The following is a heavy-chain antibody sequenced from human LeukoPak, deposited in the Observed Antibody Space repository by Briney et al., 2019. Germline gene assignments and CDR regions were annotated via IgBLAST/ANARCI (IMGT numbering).Heavy chain of an antibody. D-gene: IGHD4-17*01. CDR1: GLIFHTYA. CDR2: ISGGGTRT. V-gene: IGHV3-23*01. CDR3: AKGGGRGDYDLTGRFSTHFDS. J-gene: IGHJ4*02. Sequence: SGGSLRLSCAASGLIFHTYAMGWVRQAPGKGPVWVSAISGGGTRTYYADSVTGRFTISRDNSKNTVYLQMNSLRGEDTAVYFCAKGGGRGDYDLTGRFSTHFDSWGQGTLVVVSS.